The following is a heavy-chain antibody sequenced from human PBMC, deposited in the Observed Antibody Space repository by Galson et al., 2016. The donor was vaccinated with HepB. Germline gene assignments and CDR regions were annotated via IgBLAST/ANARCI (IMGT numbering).Heavy chain of an antibody. CDR3: ARGRVGYYYDSSGYSGFDY. J-gene: IGHJ4*02. Sequence: SVKVSCKASGYTFTTYYIHWVRQASGQGLEWMGMINPSGGGRSYAENFRVRVTMTRDTSTSTVFMELSSLRSEDAAVYYCARGRVGYYYDSSGYSGFDYWGQATLVTVSS. V-gene: IGHV1-46*01. CDR1: GYTFTTYY. CDR2: INPSGGGR. D-gene: IGHD3-22*01.